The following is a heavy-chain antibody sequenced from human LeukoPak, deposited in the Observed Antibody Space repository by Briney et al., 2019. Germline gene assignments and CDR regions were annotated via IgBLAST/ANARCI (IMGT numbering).Heavy chain of an antibody. J-gene: IGHJ4*02. V-gene: IGHV4-39*01. CDR1: GGSISSSSYY. D-gene: IGHD1-26*01. CDR2: IYYSGST. CDR3: ASLRERSYYARGFDY. Sequence: SETLSLTCTVSGGSISSSSYYWGWIRQPPGRGLEWIGSIYYSGSTYYNPSLKSRVTISVDTSKNQFSLKLSSVTAADTAVYYCASLRERSYYARGFDYWGQGTLVTVSS.